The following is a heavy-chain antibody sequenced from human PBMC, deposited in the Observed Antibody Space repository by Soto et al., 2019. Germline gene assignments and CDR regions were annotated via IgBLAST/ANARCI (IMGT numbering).Heavy chain of an antibody. Sequence: QVQLQESGPGLVKPSETLSLTCTMSGGSFSPNYWSWIRQPPGKALEWVGYIYYGGTSSYNPSLKSRVTISRDTSKSQVSLRLSSVTAADTAVYYCARLGAYYQSLDPWGPGTLVTVSS. CDR1: GGSFSPNY. V-gene: IGHV4-59*12. CDR3: ARLGAYYQSLDP. J-gene: IGHJ5*02. D-gene: IGHD2-21*01. CDR2: IYYGGTS.